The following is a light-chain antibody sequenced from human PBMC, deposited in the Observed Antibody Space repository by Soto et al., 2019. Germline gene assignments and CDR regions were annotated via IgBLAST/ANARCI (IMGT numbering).Light chain of an antibody. Sequence: DIQMTQSPSSLSASVGDRITITCRASQSISRHLNWYQQKPGKSPNLLIYGASSLQSGVPSRFSGSGSGTDFTLTISSLRPEDFSTYYCQQSYITPRTFGQGTKLEIK. J-gene: IGKJ1*01. CDR1: QSISRH. CDR3: QQSYITPRT. CDR2: GAS. V-gene: IGKV1-39*01.